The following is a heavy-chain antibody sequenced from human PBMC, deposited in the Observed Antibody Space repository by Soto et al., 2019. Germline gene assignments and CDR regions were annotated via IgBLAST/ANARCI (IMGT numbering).Heavy chain of an antibody. V-gene: IGHV5-10-1*01. J-gene: IGHJ4*02. CDR1: GYSFTSYW. CDR3: ARQDYGDYVSNDY. D-gene: IGHD4-17*01. Sequence: LGESLKISCKGSGYSFTSYWISWVRQMPGKGLEWMGRIDPSDSYTNYSPSFQGHVTISADKSISTAYLQWSSLKASDTAMYYCARQDYGDYVSNDYWGQGTLVTASS. CDR2: IDPSDSYT.